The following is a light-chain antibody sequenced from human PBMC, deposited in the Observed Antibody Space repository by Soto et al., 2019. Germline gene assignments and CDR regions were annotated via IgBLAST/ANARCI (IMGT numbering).Light chain of an antibody. J-gene: IGKJ1*01. CDR1: QSLIHSDGDTY. V-gene: IGKV2-30*02. CDR3: MQGTHWPWT. CDR2: KVS. Sequence: DVVMTQSPLSLPVTLGQPASISCRSSQSLIHSDGDTYLNWFQQRPGQSPRRLIYKVSDRDSGVPDRFSGSGSGTDLTLQISRVEAEDVGIYYCMQGTHWPWTFGQGTEVEIK.